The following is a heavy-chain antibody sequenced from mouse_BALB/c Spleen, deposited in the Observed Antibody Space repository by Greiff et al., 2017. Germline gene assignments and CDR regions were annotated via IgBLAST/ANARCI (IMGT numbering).Heavy chain of an antibody. D-gene: IGHD1-1*01. Sequence: VQGVESGPGLVQPSQSLSITCTVSGFSLTSYGVHWVRQSPGKGLEWLGVIWSGGSTDYNAAFISRLSISKDNSKSQVFFKMNSLQANDTAIYYCASHYGSGYFDVWGAGTTVTVSS. J-gene: IGHJ1*01. CDR3: ASHYGSGYFDV. CDR1: GFSLTSYG. V-gene: IGHV2-2*02. CDR2: IWSGGST.